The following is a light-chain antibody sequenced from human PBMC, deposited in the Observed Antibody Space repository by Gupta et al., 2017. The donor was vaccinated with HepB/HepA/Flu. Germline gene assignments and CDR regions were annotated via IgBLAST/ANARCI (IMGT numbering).Light chain of an antibody. Sequence: QSALTQPASVSGSPGPSTTISCTGTSSDVGGYNYVSWYQQHPGKAPNLMIYDVSNRPSGVANRFSGSKSGNTASLTISGLQAEDEADYYCSSYTSSSTLVVFGGGTKLTVL. J-gene: IGLJ2*01. CDR3: SSYTSSSTLVV. CDR1: SSDVGGYNY. CDR2: DVS. V-gene: IGLV2-14*01.